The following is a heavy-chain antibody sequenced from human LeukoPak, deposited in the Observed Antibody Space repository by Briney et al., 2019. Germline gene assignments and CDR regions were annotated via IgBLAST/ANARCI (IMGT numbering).Heavy chain of an antibody. Sequence: GGSLRLSCAASGFTVSSNYMSWVRQAPGKGLEWVSVIYSGGSTYYADSVKGRFTISRDNSKNTLYLQMNSLRAEDTAVYYCARDGVHSAAGSYYFDYWGQGTLVTVSS. CDR3: ARDGVHSAAGSYYFDY. J-gene: IGHJ4*02. V-gene: IGHV3-66*01. D-gene: IGHD6-13*01. CDR2: IYSGGST. CDR1: GFTVSSNY.